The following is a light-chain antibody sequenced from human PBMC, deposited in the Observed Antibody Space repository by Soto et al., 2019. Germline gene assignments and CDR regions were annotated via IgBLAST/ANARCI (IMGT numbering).Light chain of an antibody. CDR3: QQRSVSYT. CDR2: DAS. J-gene: IGKJ2*01. V-gene: IGKV3-11*01. Sequence: EVVLTQSPATLSLSPGERATLSCRASQTLANYLAWYQQRPGQAPRLLIYDASNRATGIPARFSGSGSGTDFTLTISSIEPEDSAVYYCQQRSVSYTFGQGTTLEIK. CDR1: QTLANY.